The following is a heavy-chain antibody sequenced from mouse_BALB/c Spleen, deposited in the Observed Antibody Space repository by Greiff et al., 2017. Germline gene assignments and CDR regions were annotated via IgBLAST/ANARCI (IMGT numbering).Heavy chain of an antibody. CDR1: GYAFSSYW. CDR3: ARKVYGSSYWYFDV. V-gene: IGHV1-80*01. J-gene: IGHJ1*01. D-gene: IGHD1-1*01. CDR2: IYPGDGDT. Sequence: VKLMESGAELVRPGSSVKISCKASGYAFSSYWMNWVKQRPGQGLEWIGQIYPGDGDTNYNGKFKGKATLTADKSSSTAYMQLSSLTSEDSAVYFCARKVYGSSYWYFDVWGAGTTVTVSS.